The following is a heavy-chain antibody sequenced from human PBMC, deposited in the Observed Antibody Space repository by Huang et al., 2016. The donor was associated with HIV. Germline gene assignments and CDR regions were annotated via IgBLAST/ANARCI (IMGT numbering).Heavy chain of an antibody. CDR2: ISYDGSNK. CDR1: GFTFSSYA. V-gene: IGHV3-30-3*01. CDR3: ARGSRSNGVSSFDY. Sequence: SCAASGFTFSSYAMHWVRQAPGKGLEWVAVISYDGSNKYYADSVKGRFTISRDNSKNTLYLQMNSLRAEDTAVYYCARGSRSNGVSSFDYWGQGTLVTVSS. J-gene: IGHJ4*02. D-gene: IGHD2-8*01.